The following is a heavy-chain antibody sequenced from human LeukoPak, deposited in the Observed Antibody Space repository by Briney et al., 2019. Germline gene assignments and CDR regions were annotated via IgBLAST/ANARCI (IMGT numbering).Heavy chain of an antibody. CDR1: GFTLSNAY. CDR3: TTTIVGVTTWFDP. J-gene: IGHJ5*02. CDR2: IKNKTNGGTL. Sequence: KPGGSLRLSCAASGFTLSNAYMSWVRQAPGKGLEGVGRIKNKTNGGTLDYAAPVKGRFTISRDASKNTLYLQMNSLKTEDTAVYYCTTTIVGVTTWFDPWGQGTLVTVSS. V-gene: IGHV3-15*01. D-gene: IGHD1-26*01.